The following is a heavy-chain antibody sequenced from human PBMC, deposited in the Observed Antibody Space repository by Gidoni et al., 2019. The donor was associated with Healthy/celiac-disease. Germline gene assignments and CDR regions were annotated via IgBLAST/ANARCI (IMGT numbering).Heavy chain of an antibody. Sequence: VQLVESGGGLVNPGGSLRLSCAASGFTFSSYSMNWVRQAPGKGLEWVSSISSSSSYIYYADSVKGRFTISRDNAKNSLYLQMNSLRAEDTAVYYCASERAGVNDWFDPWGQGTLVTVSS. D-gene: IGHD1-1*01. CDR1: GFTFSSYS. J-gene: IGHJ5*02. V-gene: IGHV3-21*06. CDR3: ASERAGVNDWFDP. CDR2: ISSSSSYI.